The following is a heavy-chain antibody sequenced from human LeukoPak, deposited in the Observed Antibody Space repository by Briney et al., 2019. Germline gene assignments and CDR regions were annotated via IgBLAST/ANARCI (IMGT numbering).Heavy chain of an antibody. CDR1: GGSISSSNW. D-gene: IGHD3-10*01. J-gene: IGHJ4*02. CDR2: IYHSGST. V-gene: IGHV4-4*02. CDR3: ARGRGFWVYYYGSGSYQYYFDY. Sequence: SETLSLTCAVSGGSISSSNWWSWVRQPPGKGLEWIGEIYHSGSTNYNPSLKSRVTISVDTSKNQFSLKLSSVTAADTAVYYCARGRGFWVYYYGSGSYQYYFDYWGQGTLVTVSS.